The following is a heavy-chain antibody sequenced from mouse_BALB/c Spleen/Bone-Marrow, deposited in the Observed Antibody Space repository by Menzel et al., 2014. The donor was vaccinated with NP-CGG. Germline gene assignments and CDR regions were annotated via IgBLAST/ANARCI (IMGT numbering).Heavy chain of an antibody. Sequence: VQLKHSGAELVKPGASVKLSCTASGFNIKDTYMHWVKQRPEQGLEWIGRIDPANGNTKYDPKFQGKATITADTSSNTAYLQLSSLTSEDTAVYYCARYRLGTYFDYWGQGITLTVSS. CDR1: GFNIKDTY. D-gene: IGHD1-2*01. J-gene: IGHJ2*01. CDR3: ARYRLGTYFDY. V-gene: IGHV14-3*02. CDR2: IDPANGNT.